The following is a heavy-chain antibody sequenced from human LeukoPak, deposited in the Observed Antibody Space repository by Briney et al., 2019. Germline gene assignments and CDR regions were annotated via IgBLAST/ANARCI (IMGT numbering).Heavy chain of an antibody. CDR1: GFTFTNYW. CDR2: IYLDGSRA. D-gene: IGHD3-10*01. CDR3: ARHRFGSGILTDY. Sequence: GGSLRLSCAVSGFTFTNYWMSWARQSPGKGLEWVANIYLDGSRAYYVDSVKGRFTISRDNAKNSLYLQLNSLRAEDTAVYYCARHRFGSGILTDYWGQGTLATVSS. J-gene: IGHJ4*02. V-gene: IGHV3-7*01.